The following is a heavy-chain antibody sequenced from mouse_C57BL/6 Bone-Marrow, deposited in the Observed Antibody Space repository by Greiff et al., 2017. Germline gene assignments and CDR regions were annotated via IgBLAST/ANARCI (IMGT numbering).Heavy chain of an antibody. J-gene: IGHJ4*01. CDR3: AYYDYLYAMDY. V-gene: IGHV1-50*01. CDR1: GYTFTSYW. Sequence: QVQLQQPGAELVKPGASVKLSCKASGYTFTSYWMQWVKQRPGQGLEWIGEIDPSDSYTNYNQKFKGKATLTVDTSSSTAYMQRSSLTSEDSAVYYCAYYDYLYAMDYWGQGTSVTVSS. D-gene: IGHD2-4*01. CDR2: IDPSDSYT.